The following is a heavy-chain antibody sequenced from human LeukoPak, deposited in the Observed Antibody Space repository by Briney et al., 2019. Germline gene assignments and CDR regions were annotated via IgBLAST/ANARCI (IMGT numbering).Heavy chain of an antibody. V-gene: IGHV1-2*02. CDR3: ARVSDDGRDCSSTSCYVRYYYYMDV. CDR2: INPNSGGT. CDR1: GYTFTGYY. Sequence: ASVKVPCKASGYTFTGYYMHWVRQAPGQGLEWMGWINPNSGGTNYAQKFQGRVTMTRDTSISTAYMELSRLRSDDTAVYYCARVSDDGRDCSSTSCYVRYYYYMDVWGKGTTVTVSS. J-gene: IGHJ6*03. D-gene: IGHD2-2*01.